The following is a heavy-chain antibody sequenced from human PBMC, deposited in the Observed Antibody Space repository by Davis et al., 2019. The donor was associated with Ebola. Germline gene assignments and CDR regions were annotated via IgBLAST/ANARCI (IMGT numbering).Heavy chain of an antibody. Sequence: GESLKISCAASGFTFSNSAMHWVRQAPGKGLEWVAVLSFDGNDKYYTDSVKGRFTISRDNSKDTVYLQMNSLRVEDTAVYYCAKDKTMATQYWYFDLWGRGTLVTVSS. D-gene: IGHD4/OR15-4a*01. V-gene: IGHV3-30*04. CDR1: GFTFSNSA. CDR3: AKDKTMATQYWYFDL. CDR2: LSFDGNDK. J-gene: IGHJ2*01.